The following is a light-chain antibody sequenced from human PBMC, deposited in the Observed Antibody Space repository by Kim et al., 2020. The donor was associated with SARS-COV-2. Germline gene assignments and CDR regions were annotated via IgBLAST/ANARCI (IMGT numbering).Light chain of an antibody. CDR1: QNINDR. V-gene: IGKV1-12*01. Sequence: DIQMTQSPSSVSASVGDTVSITCRASQNINDRLAWYQQKPGKAPKVLIYAASSLQSGVPSRFSGSGPGTDFTLTVSSLQPEDSATYDSQHSKRFPIPFGPGTRLEIK. J-gene: IGKJ5*01. CDR2: AAS. CDR3: QHSKRFPIP.